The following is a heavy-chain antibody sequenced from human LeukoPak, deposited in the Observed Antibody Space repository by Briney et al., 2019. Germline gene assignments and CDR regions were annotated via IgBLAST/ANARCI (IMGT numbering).Heavy chain of an antibody. D-gene: IGHD3-22*01. CDR2: INPSGGST. CDR1: GYTFTSYY. V-gene: IGHV1-46*01. J-gene: IGHJ4*02. CDR3: ARGFSLSDFYDSSGSDY. Sequence: ASVKVSCKASGYTFTSYYMHWVRQAPGQGLEWMGIINPSGGSTSYAQKFQGRVTMTRDTSITTAYMELNRLRSDDTAVYYCARGFSLSDFYDSSGSDYWGQGTLVTVSS.